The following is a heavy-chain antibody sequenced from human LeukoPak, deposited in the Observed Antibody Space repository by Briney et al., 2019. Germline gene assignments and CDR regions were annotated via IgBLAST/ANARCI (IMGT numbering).Heavy chain of an antibody. CDR2: IWYDGSKK. D-gene: IGHD6-19*01. CDR3: ARVSGDSSGWYYNDY. Sequence: PGGSLRLSCAASGFTSSSYSMNWVRQAPGKGLEWVAVIWYDGSKKYYADSVKGRFTISRDNSKNTLDLQMNSLRAEDTAVYYCARVSGDSSGWYYNDYWGQGILVTVSS. CDR1: GFTSSSYS. J-gene: IGHJ4*02. V-gene: IGHV3-33*08.